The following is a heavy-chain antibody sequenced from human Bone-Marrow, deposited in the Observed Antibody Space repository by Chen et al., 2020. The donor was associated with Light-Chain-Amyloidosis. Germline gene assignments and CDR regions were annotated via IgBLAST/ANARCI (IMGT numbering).Heavy chain of an antibody. Sequence: WVRQSPWKGLEWVANVRQDVSEKDYAASVKGRFTISRDDAKNSVYLQMNNLRAEDTAVYYCARDRTLFGVAQYYFDYWGQGTRVTVSS. D-gene: IGHD3-3*01. CDR2: VRQDVSEK. CDR3: ARDRTLFGVAQYYFDY. V-gene: IGHV3-7*03. J-gene: IGHJ4*02.